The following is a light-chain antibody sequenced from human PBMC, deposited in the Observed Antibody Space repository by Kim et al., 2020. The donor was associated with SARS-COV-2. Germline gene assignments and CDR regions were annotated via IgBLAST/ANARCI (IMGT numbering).Light chain of an antibody. CDR2: QDS. Sequence: VSPGQTASITCSGDKLGDKYACWYQQKPGKSPVLVIYQDSKRPSGIPERFSGSNSGNTATLTISGTQAMDEADYYCQAWDSSTVVFGGGTQLTVL. CDR1: KLGDKY. J-gene: IGLJ2*01. CDR3: QAWDSSTVV. V-gene: IGLV3-1*01.